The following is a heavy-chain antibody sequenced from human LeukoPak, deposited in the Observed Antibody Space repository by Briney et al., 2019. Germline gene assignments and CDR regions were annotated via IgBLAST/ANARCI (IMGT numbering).Heavy chain of an antibody. D-gene: IGHD3-9*01. CDR2: INHSGST. CDR3: ARGPVLTGYPADV. CDR1: GGSFSGYY. J-gene: IGHJ6*04. Sequence: SETLSLTCAVYGGSFSGYYWSWIRQPPGKGLEWIGEINHSGSTNYDPSLKSRVTISVDTSKNQFSLKLSSVTAADTAVYYCARGPVLTGYPADVWGKGTTVTVSS. V-gene: IGHV4-34*01.